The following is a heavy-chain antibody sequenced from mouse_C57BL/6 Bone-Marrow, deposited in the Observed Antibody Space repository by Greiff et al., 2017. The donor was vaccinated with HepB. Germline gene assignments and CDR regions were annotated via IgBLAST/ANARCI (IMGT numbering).Heavy chain of an antibody. V-gene: IGHV3-6*01. CDR3: ARDPNWGYAMDY. D-gene: IGHD4-1*02. CDR1: GYSITSGYY. J-gene: IGHJ4*01. CDR2: ISYDGSN. Sequence: EVKLVESGPGLVKPSQSLSLTCSVTGYSITSGYYWNWIRQFPGNKLEWMGYISYDGSNNYNPSLKNRISITRDTSKNQFFLKLNSVTTEDTATYYCARDPNWGYAMDYWGQGTSVTVSS.